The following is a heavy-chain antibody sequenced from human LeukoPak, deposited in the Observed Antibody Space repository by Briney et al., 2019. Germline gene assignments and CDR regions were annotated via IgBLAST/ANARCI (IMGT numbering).Heavy chain of an antibody. Sequence: PGTSLRLSCAASGFPFSSYGMHWVRQAPGKGLEWVARLVYDARSDYANSVKGRFSISRDDSKNTLFLDMSNLRVEDTALYYCARDLSAAFDFWGRESWSPSPQ. CDR1: GFPFSSYG. CDR3: ARDLSAAFDF. CDR2: LVYDARS. V-gene: IGHV3-33*01. D-gene: IGHD6-19*01. J-gene: IGHJ4*02.